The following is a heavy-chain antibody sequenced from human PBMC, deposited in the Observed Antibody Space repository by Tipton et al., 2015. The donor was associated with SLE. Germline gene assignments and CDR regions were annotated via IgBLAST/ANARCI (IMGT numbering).Heavy chain of an antibody. CDR2: ISAYNGNT. J-gene: IGHJ4*02. CDR1: GYIFTNYG. V-gene: IGHV1-18*01. Sequence: QLVQSGAEVKKPGASVKVSCKASGYIFTNYGFSWVRQAPGQGPEWMGWISAYNGNTNYAQKLQGRVTMTTDTSTNTAYMELRSLRSDDTAVYYCARGGLTFGGVVVVPRGFDSWGQGTLVTVSS. CDR3: ARGGLTFGGVVVVPRGFDS. D-gene: IGHD3-16*02.